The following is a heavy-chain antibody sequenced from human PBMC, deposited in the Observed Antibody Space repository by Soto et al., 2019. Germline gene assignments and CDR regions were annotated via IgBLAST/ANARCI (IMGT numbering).Heavy chain of an antibody. CDR2: INPSGGAT. Sequence: ASVKVSCKASGYTFRNYYIHWVRQAPGQGLEWMGLINPSGGATSYSQRFQDRVTITKDSSTSTVYMELSSLGSEDTAVYYCGRAFDRSGLYWGQGTLVTVSS. CDR1: GYTFRNYY. J-gene: IGHJ4*02. V-gene: IGHV1-46*01. D-gene: IGHD3-22*01. CDR3: GRAFDRSGLY.